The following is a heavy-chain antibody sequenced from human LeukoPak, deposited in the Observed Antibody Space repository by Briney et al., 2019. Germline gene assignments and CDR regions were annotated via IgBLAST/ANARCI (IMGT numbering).Heavy chain of an antibody. D-gene: IGHD2-15*01. Sequence: SETLSLTCTVSGGSISSYYWSWIRQPPGKGLEWIGYIYYSGSTNYNPSLKSRVTISVDTCKNQFSLKLSSVTAADTAVYYCARAHCSGGSCYPDYWGQGTLVTVSS. CDR2: IYYSGST. CDR3: ARAHCSGGSCYPDY. J-gene: IGHJ4*02. CDR1: GGSISSYY. V-gene: IGHV4-59*01.